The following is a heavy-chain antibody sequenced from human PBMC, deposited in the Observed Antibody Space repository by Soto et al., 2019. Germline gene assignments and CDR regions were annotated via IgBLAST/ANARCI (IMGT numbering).Heavy chain of an antibody. CDR2: ITSSSTTI. Sequence: GGSLRLSCAASGFTFSTYSMNWVRQAPGKGLEWISYITSSSTTIFYADSVKGRFTISRDNAKNSLYLQMNSLRDEDTSVYYCARDNGIAGSFDPWGHGTLVTVSS. J-gene: IGHJ5*02. CDR1: GFTFSTYS. CDR3: ARDNGIAGSFDP. D-gene: IGHD6-13*01. V-gene: IGHV3-48*02.